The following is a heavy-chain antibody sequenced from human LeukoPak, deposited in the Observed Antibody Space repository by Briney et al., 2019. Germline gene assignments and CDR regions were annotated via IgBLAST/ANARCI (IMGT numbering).Heavy chain of an antibody. Sequence: SVKVSCKASGGTFSSYAISWVRQAPGQGLEWMGGIIPIFGTANYAQKFQGRVTITADESTSTAYMELSSLRSEDTAVYYCARGVVGATTGAYYFDYWGQGTLVTVSS. CDR1: GGTFSSYA. J-gene: IGHJ4*02. CDR2: IIPIFGTA. CDR3: ARGVVGATTGAYYFDY. V-gene: IGHV1-69*13. D-gene: IGHD1-26*01.